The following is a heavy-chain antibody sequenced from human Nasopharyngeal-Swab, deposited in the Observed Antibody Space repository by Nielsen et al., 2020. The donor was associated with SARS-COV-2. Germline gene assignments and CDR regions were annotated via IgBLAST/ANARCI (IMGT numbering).Heavy chain of an antibody. CDR1: GFTFSSYA. D-gene: IGHD2/OR15-2a*01. CDR3: ARRIFDY. J-gene: IGHJ4*02. V-gene: IGHV3-23*01. CDR2: FSSNGART. Sequence: GESLKISCAASGFTFSSYAMVWVRQAPGKGLEWVSGFSSNGARTYYADSVKGRFTISRDNSQNMLYLQMYSLRADDTAVYYCARRIFDYWGQGTLVTVSS.